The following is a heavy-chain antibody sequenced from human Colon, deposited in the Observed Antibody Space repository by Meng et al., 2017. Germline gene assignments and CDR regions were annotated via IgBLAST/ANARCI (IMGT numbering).Heavy chain of an antibody. V-gene: IGHV4-4*08. D-gene: IGHD2-21*02. CDR3: ARGQTVRAFEY. CDR1: VGSFSVYS. J-gene: IGHJ4*02. CDR2: IYAGGSV. Sequence: ETLSLTCTISVGSFSVYSWHWIRQSPGKGLEWIGHIYAGGSVTYNPSLNSRLSISIDTSNNQFSLQLISVTAADTATYFCARGQTVRAFEYWGQGTPVTVSS.